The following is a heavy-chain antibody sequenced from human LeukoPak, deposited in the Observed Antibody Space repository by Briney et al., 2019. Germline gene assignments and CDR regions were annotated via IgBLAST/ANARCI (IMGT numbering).Heavy chain of an antibody. CDR1: GYTFTGYY. V-gene: IGHV1-18*04. CDR3: ARDPSNTSGRYAYFDY. CDR2: ISAYNGDT. J-gene: IGHJ4*02. Sequence: GASVKVSCKASGYTFTGYYMHWVRQAPGQGLEWMGWISAYNGDTNYAQKFQGRVTMTTDTSTSTAYMELRSLRSDDTAVYYCARDPSNTSGRYAYFDYWGQGTLVTVSS. D-gene: IGHD6-19*01.